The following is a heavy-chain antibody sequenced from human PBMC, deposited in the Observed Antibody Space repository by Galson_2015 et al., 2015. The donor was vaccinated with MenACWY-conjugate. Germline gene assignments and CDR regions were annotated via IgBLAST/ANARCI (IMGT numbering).Heavy chain of an antibody. CDR2: T. Sequence: TNYNPSLKSRVTISADTSKNQFSLELRSVTAADTAVYSCARGVAMVRGVITPPHFDCWGQGIMVIVSS. D-gene: IGHD3-10*01. CDR3: ARGVAMVRGVITPPHFDC. J-gene: IGHJ4*02. V-gene: IGHV4-59*09.